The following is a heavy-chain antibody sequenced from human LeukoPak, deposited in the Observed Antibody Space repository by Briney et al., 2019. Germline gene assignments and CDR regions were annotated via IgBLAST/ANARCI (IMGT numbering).Heavy chain of an antibody. CDR2: MNPNSGNT. CDR1: GYTFTSYD. J-gene: IGHJ6*03. Sequence: ASVKVSCKASGYTFTSYDINWVRQATGQGLEWMGWMNPNSGNTGYAQKFQGRVTITRNTSISTAYMELSSLGSEDTAVYYCARGETGTTGDYYYYYYMDVWGKGTTVTVSS. V-gene: IGHV1-8*03. D-gene: IGHD1-1*01. CDR3: ARGETGTTGDYYYYYYMDV.